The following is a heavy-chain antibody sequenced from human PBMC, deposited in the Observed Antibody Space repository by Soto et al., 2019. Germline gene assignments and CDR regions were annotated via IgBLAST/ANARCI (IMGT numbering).Heavy chain of an antibody. J-gene: IGHJ6*03. CDR1: GYSFTNYG. CDR2: ISAYNGDT. D-gene: IGHD6-19*01. Sequence: QDQLVQSGGEVKKPGASVKVSCKASGYSFTNYGITWVRQAPGQGFEWMGWISAYNGDTNHAQKLQGRVTMTTDASTSTAYLELRSLRSDDTAVYYCARDRGVAPPVAGNTHYYYYMDVWGKGTTVTVSS. CDR3: ARDRGVAPPVAGNTHYYYYMDV. V-gene: IGHV1-18*01.